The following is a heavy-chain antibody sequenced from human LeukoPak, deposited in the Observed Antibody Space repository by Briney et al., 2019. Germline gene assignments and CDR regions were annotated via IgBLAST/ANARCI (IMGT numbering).Heavy chain of an antibody. D-gene: IGHD6-19*01. J-gene: IGHJ5*02. V-gene: IGHV3-21*06. Sequence: GGSLRLSCAAPGFTFSTYSMNWVRQAPGKGLEWVSSISSDSSYIYYADSVKGRFTISRDNAKNSLYLQMNGLRAEDSAVYYCARADGSGWPWGQGTLVAVSS. CDR2: ISSDSSYI. CDR3: ARADGSGWP. CDR1: GFTFSTYS.